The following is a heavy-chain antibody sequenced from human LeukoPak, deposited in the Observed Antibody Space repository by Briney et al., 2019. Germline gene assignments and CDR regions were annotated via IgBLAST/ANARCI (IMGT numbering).Heavy chain of an antibody. V-gene: IGHV4-4*07. CDR2: IYTSGST. Sequence: SETLSLTCTVSGGSISSYYWSWIRQPAGKGLEWIGRIYTSGSTNYNPSLKSRVTMSVDTSKNQFSLKLSSVTAADTVVYYCARGHSSGWYFDYWGQGTLVTVSS. J-gene: IGHJ4*02. CDR3: ARGHSSGWYFDY. D-gene: IGHD6-19*01. CDR1: GGSISSYY.